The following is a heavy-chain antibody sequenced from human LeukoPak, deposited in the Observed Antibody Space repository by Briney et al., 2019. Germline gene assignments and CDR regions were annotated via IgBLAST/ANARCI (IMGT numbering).Heavy chain of an antibody. Sequence: GGSLRLSCAASGFTFISYAMNWVRQAPGKGLEWVSSISGSGGSTFYADSVKGRFTISRDNSRNTLYLQMNSLRAEDTAIFYCTRSFRGFDFYYFGNWGQGTLVTVSS. CDR3: TRSFRGFDFYYFGN. D-gene: IGHD5-12*01. CDR2: ISGSGGST. V-gene: IGHV3-23*01. J-gene: IGHJ4*02. CDR1: GFTFISYA.